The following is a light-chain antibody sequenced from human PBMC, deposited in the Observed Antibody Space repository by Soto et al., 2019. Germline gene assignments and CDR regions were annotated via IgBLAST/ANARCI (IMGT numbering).Light chain of an antibody. V-gene: IGKV1-5*01. CDR3: QQYYTYWHM. CDR2: DAS. J-gene: IGKJ1*01. Sequence: DIHMTQSPSTLSASVGYRFIITCRASQSISDYLAWYQQNPGKAPKLLIYDASNLQSGVPSTFRGSGSGTEFTLTISSLQPDDFATYYCQQYYTYWHMFGQGTKVDIK. CDR1: QSISDY.